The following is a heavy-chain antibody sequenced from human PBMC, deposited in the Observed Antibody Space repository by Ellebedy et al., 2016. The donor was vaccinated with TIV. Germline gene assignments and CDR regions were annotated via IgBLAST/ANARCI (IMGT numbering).Heavy chain of an antibody. CDR3: AKLGGVLSWYADY. CDR1: GFTFGCCA. D-gene: IGHD6-13*01. Sequence: PGGSLRLSCAASGFTFGCCAMSWVRQAPGKGLEWVSVISNGGDTTYADSLQGRFTISRDNSKNTLYRQRNSLSADDTAIYYCAKLGGVLSWYADYWGLGTLVTVSS. CDR2: ISNGGDT. J-gene: IGHJ4*02. V-gene: IGHV3-23*01.